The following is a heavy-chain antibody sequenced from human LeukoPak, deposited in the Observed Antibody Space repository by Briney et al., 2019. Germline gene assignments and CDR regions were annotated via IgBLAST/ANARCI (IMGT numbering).Heavy chain of an antibody. D-gene: IGHD6-19*01. V-gene: IGHV4-59*01. CDR3: ARGGWYPESFQH. CDR1: GGSFSGYY. J-gene: IGHJ1*01. CDR2: IYYSGST. Sequence: SETLSLTCAVYGGSFSGYYWNWIRQPPGKGLEWIGYIYYSGSTNYNPSLKSRVTISVDTSKNQFSLKLSSVTAADTAVYYCARGGWYPESFQHWGQGALVTVSS.